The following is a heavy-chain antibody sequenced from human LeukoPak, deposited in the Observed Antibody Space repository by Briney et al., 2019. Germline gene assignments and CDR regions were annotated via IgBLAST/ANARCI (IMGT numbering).Heavy chain of an antibody. D-gene: IGHD3-10*01. CDR1: GLTFSSSA. V-gene: IGHV3-23*01. CDR3: ARDAITMVRGVITHYYYYYYMDV. Sequence: PGGSLRLSCAASGLTFSSSAMSWVRQAPGKGLEWVSSISGSGSGGSTYYADSVKGRFTISRDNAKNSLYLQMNSLRAEDTAVYYCARDAITMVRGVITHYYYYYYMDVWGKGTTVTISS. J-gene: IGHJ6*03. CDR2: ISGSGSGGST.